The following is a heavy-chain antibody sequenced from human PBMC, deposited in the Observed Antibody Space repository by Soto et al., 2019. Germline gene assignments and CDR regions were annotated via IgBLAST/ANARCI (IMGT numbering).Heavy chain of an antibody. CDR1: GFTSYSHW. CDR2: FYFDGITP. D-gene: IGHD1-26*01. V-gene: IGHV3-74*01. J-gene: IGHJ4*02. Sequence: PGGSLRLSCTASGFTSYSHWMPLDRQAPGKGLVSVSRFYFDGITPNYAGSVKGRLTVSRGNAKNTVYLHVNTLRDEDTAVYYCARAAAMGVDYWGQGTRVTVSS. CDR3: ARAAAMGVDY.